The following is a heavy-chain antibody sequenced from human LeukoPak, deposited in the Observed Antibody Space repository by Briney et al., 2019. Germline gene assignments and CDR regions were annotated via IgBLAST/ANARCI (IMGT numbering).Heavy chain of an antibody. V-gene: IGHV4-39*01. D-gene: IGHD1-26*01. Sequence: SETLSLTCSVSGASISGGTYYWGWIRQPPGKGLEWIGSIYYTGSTYDNPSLRSRVTISVDTSKNQFSLKLSSVTAADTAVYYCARRGGSGRAFDYWGQGTLVTVSS. CDR1: GASISGGTYY. CDR3: ARRGGSGRAFDY. CDR2: IYYTGST. J-gene: IGHJ4*02.